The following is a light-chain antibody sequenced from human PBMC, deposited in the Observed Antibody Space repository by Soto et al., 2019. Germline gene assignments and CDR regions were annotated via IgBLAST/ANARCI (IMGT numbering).Light chain of an antibody. J-gene: IGKJ4*01. CDR1: QSFNRW. CDR2: DAS. Sequence: DIQMTQSPSTLYASVGDRVTITCRASQSFNRWLAWYQQKPGKAPNLLIYDASHLQSGVPSRFSGSGTGTEFTLTISSLQPDEFATYYFQQYNSSALTFGGGTKLDIK. V-gene: IGKV1-5*01. CDR3: QQYNSSALT.